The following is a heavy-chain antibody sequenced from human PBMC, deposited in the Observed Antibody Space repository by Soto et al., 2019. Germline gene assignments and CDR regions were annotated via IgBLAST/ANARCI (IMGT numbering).Heavy chain of an antibody. Sequence: PGGSQRLSCSASGFTFSSYAMSWVRQAPCKGVEGVSAISCSGGSTYYADSVKGRFTISRDNSKNTLYLQMNSLRAEDTAVYYCAKDPPFFCGGDCHPVNAFDIWGQGTMVTVSS. V-gene: IGHV3-23*01. J-gene: IGHJ3*02. CDR2: ISCSGGST. CDR3: AKDPPFFCGGDCHPVNAFDI. D-gene: IGHD2-21*02. CDR1: GFTFSSYA.